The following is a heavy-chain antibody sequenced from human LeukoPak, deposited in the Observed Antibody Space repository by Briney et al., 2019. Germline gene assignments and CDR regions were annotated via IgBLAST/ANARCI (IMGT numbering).Heavy chain of an antibody. CDR3: TRFLGYCSSPSCSNWCDP. V-gene: IGHV3-73*01. Sequence: GGSLKLSCAASGFTFSDSTMHWVRQASGKGLEWVGRIRSKANSYATAYAASVKGRFTISRDDSKNTAYLQMNSLKTEDTAVYYCTRFLGYCSSPSCSNWCDPWGQGTLVTVSS. CDR2: IRSKANSYAT. D-gene: IGHD2-2*01. J-gene: IGHJ5*02. CDR1: GFTFSDST.